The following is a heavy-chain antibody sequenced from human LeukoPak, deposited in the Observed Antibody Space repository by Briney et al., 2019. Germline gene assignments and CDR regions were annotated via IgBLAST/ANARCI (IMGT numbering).Heavy chain of an antibody. CDR1: GGSISSSSYY. Sequence: PSETLSLTCTVSGGSISSSSYYWGWIRQPPGKGLEWIGSIYYSGSTYYNPSLKSRVTISVDTSKNQFSLKLSSVTAADTAVYYCARVNPTYGSGSLYYFDYWGQGTLVTVSS. J-gene: IGHJ4*02. V-gene: IGHV4-39*07. CDR3: ARVNPTYGSGSLYYFDY. CDR2: IYYSGST. D-gene: IGHD3-10*01.